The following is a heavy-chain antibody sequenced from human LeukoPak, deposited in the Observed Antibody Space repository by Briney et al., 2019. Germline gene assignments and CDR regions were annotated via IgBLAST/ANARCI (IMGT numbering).Heavy chain of an antibody. V-gene: IGHV5-51*01. CDR1: GYSFTSYW. Sequence: GESLKISCKGSGYSFTSYWIGWVRQMPGKGLEWMGIIYPGDSDTRYSPSFQRQVTISADKSISTAYLQWSSLKASDTAMYYCGTTVTTSFYYYYGMDVWGQGTTVTVSS. J-gene: IGHJ6*02. CDR3: GTTVTTSFYYYYGMDV. CDR2: IYPGDSDT. D-gene: IGHD4-17*01.